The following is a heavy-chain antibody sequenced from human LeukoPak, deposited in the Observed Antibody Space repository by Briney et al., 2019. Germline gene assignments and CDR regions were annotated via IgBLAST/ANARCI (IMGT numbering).Heavy chain of an antibody. CDR3: AKGAAVAGTLYFQH. J-gene: IGHJ1*01. CDR1: GLSFSSYA. CDR2: VSGTSTNT. V-gene: IGHV3-23*01. D-gene: IGHD6-19*01. Sequence: PGGSLRLSCAASGLSFSSYAMSWVRQAPGKGLEWVSAVSGTSTNTYYSDSVKGRFTISRDNSQNTLYLQMNNLEGGDTAVHYCAKGAAVAGTLYFQHWGQGTLVTVSS.